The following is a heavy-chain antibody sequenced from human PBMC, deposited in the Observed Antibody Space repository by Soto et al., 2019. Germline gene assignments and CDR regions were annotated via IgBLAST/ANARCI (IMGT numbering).Heavy chain of an antibody. Sequence: KASETLSLTCTVSGGSISSYYWSWIRQPPGKGLEWIGYIYYSGSTNYNPSLKSRVTISVDTSKNQFSLKLSSVTAADTAVYYCARSYGDYDWYYFDYWGQGTLVTVSS. CDR1: GGSISSYY. V-gene: IGHV4-59*01. CDR2: IYYSGST. CDR3: ARSYGDYDWYYFDY. D-gene: IGHD4-17*01. J-gene: IGHJ4*02.